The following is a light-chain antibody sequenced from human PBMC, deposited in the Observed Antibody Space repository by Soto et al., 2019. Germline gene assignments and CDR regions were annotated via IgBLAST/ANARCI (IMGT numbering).Light chain of an antibody. CDR2: GAY. V-gene: IGKV3-15*01. J-gene: IGKJ1*01. Sequence: EIVMTQSPATLSVCPGERATLSCRASQSVSGNLAGYQQKPGQAPRLLIYGAYTRATGIPARFSGSGSGTDFTPTISSLQSKDFAVYYCQQYNNWPPWTFGQGTKVEIK. CDR1: QSVSGN. CDR3: QQYNNWPPWT.